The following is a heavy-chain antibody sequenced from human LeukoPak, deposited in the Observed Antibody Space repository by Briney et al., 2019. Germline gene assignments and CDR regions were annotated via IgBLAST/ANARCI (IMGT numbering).Heavy chain of an antibody. CDR2: ISSSSYI. V-gene: IGHV3-21*01. D-gene: IGHD6-6*01. Sequence: KSGGSLRLXCAASGFTFSSYSMNWVRQAPGKGLEWVSSISSSSYIYYADSVKGRFTISRDNAKNSLYLQMNSLRAEDTAVYYCARDSSSTLNWFDPWGQGTLVTVSS. CDR1: GFTFSSYS. J-gene: IGHJ5*02. CDR3: ARDSSSTLNWFDP.